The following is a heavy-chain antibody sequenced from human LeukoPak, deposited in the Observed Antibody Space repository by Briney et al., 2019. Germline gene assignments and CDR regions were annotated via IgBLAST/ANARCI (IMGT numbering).Heavy chain of an antibody. D-gene: IGHD6-19*01. J-gene: IGHJ4*02. Sequence: GASVKVSCKVSGYTLTELSMHWVRQAPGKGLEWMGGFDPEDGETIYAQKFQGRVTMTRDTSTSTVYMELSSLRSEDTAVYCCARSFSTVAGTLDYWGQGTLVTVSS. CDR2: FDPEDGET. V-gene: IGHV1-24*01. CDR1: GYTLTELS. CDR3: ARSFSTVAGTLDY.